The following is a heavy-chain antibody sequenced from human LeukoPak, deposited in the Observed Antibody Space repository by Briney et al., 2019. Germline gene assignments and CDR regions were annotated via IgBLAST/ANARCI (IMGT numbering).Heavy chain of an antibody. J-gene: IGHJ4*02. CDR1: GFTVSSNY. D-gene: IGHD3-10*01. Sequence: GGSLRLSCAASGFTVSSNYMSWVRQAPGKGLEWVSVIYSGGSTYYADSVKGRFTISRDNSKNTLYLQMNSLRAEDTAVYYCARNLRFGDFDYWGQGTLVTVSS. CDR3: ARNLRFGDFDY. V-gene: IGHV3-66*01. CDR2: IYSGGST.